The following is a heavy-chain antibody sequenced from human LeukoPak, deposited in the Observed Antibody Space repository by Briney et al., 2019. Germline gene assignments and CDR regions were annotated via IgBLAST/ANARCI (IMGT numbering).Heavy chain of an antibody. Sequence: GRSLRLSCAASGFTFSSYGMHWVRQAPGKGLEWVAVIWYDGSNKYYADSVKGRFTISRDNSKNTRYLQMNSLRAEDTAVYYCARDGNCSSTSCDPFFQHWGQGTLVTVSS. J-gene: IGHJ1*01. CDR2: IWYDGSNK. CDR1: GFTFSSYG. CDR3: ARDGNCSSTSCDPFFQH. V-gene: IGHV3-33*01. D-gene: IGHD2-2*01.